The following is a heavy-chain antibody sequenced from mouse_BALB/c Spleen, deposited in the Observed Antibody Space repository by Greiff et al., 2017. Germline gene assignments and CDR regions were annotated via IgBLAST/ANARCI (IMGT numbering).Heavy chain of an antibody. Sequence: EVQLQQSGGGLVKPGGSLKLSCAASGFTFSSYAMSWVRQTPEKRLEWVASISSGGSTYYPDSVKGRFTISRDNARNILYLQMSSLRSEDTAMYYCARKGGNYFDYWGQGTTLTVSS. CDR3: ARKGGNYFDY. CDR2: ISSGGST. J-gene: IGHJ2*01. V-gene: IGHV5-6-5*01. CDR1: GFTFSSYA.